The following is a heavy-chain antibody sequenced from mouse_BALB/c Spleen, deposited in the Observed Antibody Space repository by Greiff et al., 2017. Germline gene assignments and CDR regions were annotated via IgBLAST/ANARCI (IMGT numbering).Heavy chain of an antibody. CDR2: INPYNDGT. J-gene: IGHJ2*01. CDR1: GYTFTSYV. Sequence: VHVKQSGPELVKPGASVKMSCKASGYTFTSYVMHWVKQKPGQGLEWIGYINPYNDGTKYNEKFKGKATLTSDKSSSTAYMELSSLTSEDSAVYYSARGGVLLRAWFAYWGQGTTLTVSA. D-gene: IGHD1-1*01. V-gene: IGHV1-14*01. CDR3: ARGGVLLRAWFAY.